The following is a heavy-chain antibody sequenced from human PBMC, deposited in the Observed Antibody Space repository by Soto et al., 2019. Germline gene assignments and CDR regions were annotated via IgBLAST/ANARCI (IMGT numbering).Heavy chain of an antibody. J-gene: IGHJ4*02. CDR3: ARDRYSYDSRGYYRTLDS. Sequence: QVQLQESGPGLVKPSETLSLSCTVSGGSFSNDYWTWIRQSPGKGLEWIGYIFHSGITDYNPSLQIRVTISRDTSRNHYSLNLTSVTAADTAVYYCARDRYSYDSRGYYRTLDSWGQGTLVTVSS. CDR2: IFHSGIT. CDR1: GGSFSNDY. V-gene: IGHV4-59*01. D-gene: IGHD3-22*01.